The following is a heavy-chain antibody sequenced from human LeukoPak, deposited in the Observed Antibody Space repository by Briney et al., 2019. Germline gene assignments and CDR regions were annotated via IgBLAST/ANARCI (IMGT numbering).Heavy chain of an antibody. CDR3: ARDDYYDSSGYYPGFGY. J-gene: IGHJ4*02. CDR2: INPNSGGT. D-gene: IGHD3-22*01. CDR1: GYTFTGYY. V-gene: IGHV1-2*02. Sequence: ASVKVSCKASGYTFTGYYMHWVRQAPGQGLEWMRWINPNSGGTNYAQKFQGRVTMTRDTSISTAYMELSRLRSDDTAVYYCARDDYYDSSGYYPGFGYWGQGTLVTVSS.